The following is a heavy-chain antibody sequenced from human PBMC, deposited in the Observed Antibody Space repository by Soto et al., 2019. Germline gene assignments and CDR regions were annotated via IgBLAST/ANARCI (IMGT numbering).Heavy chain of an antibody. D-gene: IGHD5-18*01. J-gene: IGHJ4*02. CDR1: GFPFSSFG. Sequence: QVQLVESGGGVVQPGRSLRLSCAASGFPFSSFGMHWVRQAPGKGLEWVALISNDGNNKYYADSVKGRFTISRDNSKNTLYLQINSLGAEGTAVYYCAKETGRGYGSGSPYCFDYWGQGTLVTVSS. CDR3: AKETGRGYGSGSPYCFDY. CDR2: ISNDGNNK. V-gene: IGHV3-30*18.